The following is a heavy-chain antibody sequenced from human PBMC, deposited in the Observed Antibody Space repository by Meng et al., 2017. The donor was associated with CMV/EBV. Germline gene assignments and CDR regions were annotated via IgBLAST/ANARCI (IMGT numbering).Heavy chain of an antibody. CDR2: IIPIFGTA. CDR3: ARTYYDFWSGYYTAYYYGMDV. Sequence: SVKVSCKASGGTFSSYAISWVRQAPGQGLEWMGVIIPIFGTANYAQKFQGRVTITTDESTSTAYMELSSLRSEDTAVYYCARTYYDFWSGYYTAYYYGMDVWGQGTTVTVSS. CDR1: GGTFSSYA. V-gene: IGHV1-69*05. D-gene: IGHD3-3*01. J-gene: IGHJ6*02.